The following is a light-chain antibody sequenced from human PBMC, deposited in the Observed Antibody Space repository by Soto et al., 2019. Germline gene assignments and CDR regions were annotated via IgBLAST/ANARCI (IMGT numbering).Light chain of an antibody. J-gene: IGLJ2*01. CDR1: SSNIGARYE. CDR3: QSYDSGLSGVV. CDR2: EDI. Sequence: QSVLTQPPSVSGSPGQTVTISCTGSSSNIGARYEVHWYQQLPGTAPKLLIYEDIKRPSGIPDRFSGSKSGASASLAITGLLSEDEAEYYCQSYDSGLSGVVFGGGTKLTVL. V-gene: IGLV1-40*01.